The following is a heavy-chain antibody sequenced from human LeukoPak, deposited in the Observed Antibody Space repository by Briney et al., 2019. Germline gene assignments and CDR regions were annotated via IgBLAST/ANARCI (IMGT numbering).Heavy chain of an antibody. CDR3: AKWASDNRAFDL. D-gene: IGHD2-8*01. J-gene: IGHJ4*02. CDR1: GTSITSYY. V-gene: IGHV4-59*08. CDR2: GHYSGNT. Sequence: PSETLSLTCTVSGTSITSYYWNWIRQAPGQGPEWIGYGHYSGNTKYNPPLKGRVTISVDTSKNQFSLRLSSVTAADTAVYFCAKWASDNRAFDLWGQGTLVTVSS.